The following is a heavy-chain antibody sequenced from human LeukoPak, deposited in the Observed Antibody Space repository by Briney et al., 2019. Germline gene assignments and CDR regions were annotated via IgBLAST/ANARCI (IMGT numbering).Heavy chain of an antibody. Sequence: GGSLRLSCAASGFTFSSYAMSWVRQAPGKGLEWVSAISGSGGSTYYADSVKGRFTISRDNSKNTLYLQMNSLRAEDMAVYYCAKFLPTHIVVANYYFDYWGQGTLVTVSS. CDR3: AKFLPTHIVVANYYFDY. CDR2: ISGSGGST. J-gene: IGHJ4*02. CDR1: GFTFSSYA. V-gene: IGHV3-23*01. D-gene: IGHD2-21*01.